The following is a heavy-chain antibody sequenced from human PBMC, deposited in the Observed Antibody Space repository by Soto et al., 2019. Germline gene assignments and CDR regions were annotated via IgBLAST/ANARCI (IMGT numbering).Heavy chain of an antibody. Sequence: GGSLRLSCAASGFTFSTYSMNWVRQAPGKGLEWVSSISSSSSFIYYADLVKGRFTISRDNAKNSLFLQMNSLRAEDTAVYYCAKDRGNSNPSEFDYWGQGTLVTVSS. V-gene: IGHV3-21*01. D-gene: IGHD4-4*01. J-gene: IGHJ4*02. CDR3: AKDRGNSNPSEFDY. CDR1: GFTFSTYS. CDR2: ISSSSSFI.